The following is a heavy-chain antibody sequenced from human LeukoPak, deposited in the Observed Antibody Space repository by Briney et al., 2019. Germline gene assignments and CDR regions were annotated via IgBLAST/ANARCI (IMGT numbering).Heavy chain of an antibody. Sequence: GRSLRLSCAASGFTFSNYAMHWVRQGPGKGLEWVAVISYDGSNKYYADSVKGRFTISRDNSKNTLYLQMNSLRAEDTAIYYCARDYGYAFDTWGQGTMVTVSS. CDR1: GFTFSNYA. CDR3: ARDYGYAFDT. D-gene: IGHD3-16*01. CDR2: ISYDGSNK. J-gene: IGHJ3*02. V-gene: IGHV3-30*04.